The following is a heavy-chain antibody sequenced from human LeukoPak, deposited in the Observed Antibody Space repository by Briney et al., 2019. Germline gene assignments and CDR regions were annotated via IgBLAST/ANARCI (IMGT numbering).Heavy chain of an antibody. Sequence: KASETLSLTCTVSGGSISSYYWSWIRQPPGKGLEWIGYIYYSGSTNYNPSLKSRVTISVDTSKNQFSLKLTSVTAADTAVYYCARVVVVAATMFDPWGQGTLVTVSS. CDR3: ARVVVVAATMFDP. CDR2: IYYSGST. V-gene: IGHV4-59*08. D-gene: IGHD2-15*01. J-gene: IGHJ5*02. CDR1: GGSISSYY.